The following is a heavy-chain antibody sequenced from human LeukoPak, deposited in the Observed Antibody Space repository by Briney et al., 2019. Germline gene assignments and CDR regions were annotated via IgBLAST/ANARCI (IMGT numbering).Heavy chain of an antibody. J-gene: IGHJ5*02. CDR3: ARGNYYGSGSYYGYWFDP. CDR2: INPNSGGT. V-gene: IGHV1-2*04. CDR1: GYTFTGYY. Sequence: ASVKVSCKASGYTFTGYYMHWVRQAPGQGLEWMGWINPNSGGTNYAQKFQGWVTMTRDTSISTAYMEPSRLRSDDTAVYYCARGNYYGSGSYYGYWFDPWGQGTLVTVSS. D-gene: IGHD3-10*01.